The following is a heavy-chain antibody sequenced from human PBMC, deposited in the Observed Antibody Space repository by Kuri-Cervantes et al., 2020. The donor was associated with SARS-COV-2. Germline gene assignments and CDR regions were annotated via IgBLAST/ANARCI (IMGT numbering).Heavy chain of an antibody. Sequence: ESLKISCAVFGGSFSGYQWGWIRQSPGKGLEWIGEINHSGGTNYNSSLKSRVTISVDTSKNQFSLKLTSVTAADTAVYYCARGLIGLVPAPVLGLGPHYYYFHMDVWGQGTTVTVSS. CDR1: GGSFSGYQ. CDR3: ARGLIGLVPAPVLGLGPHYYYFHMDV. V-gene: IGHV4-34*01. J-gene: IGHJ6*02. D-gene: IGHD2-2*01. CDR2: INHSGGT.